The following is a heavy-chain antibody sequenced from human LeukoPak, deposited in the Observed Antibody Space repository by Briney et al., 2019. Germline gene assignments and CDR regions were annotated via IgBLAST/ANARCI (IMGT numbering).Heavy chain of an antibody. CDR3: ARGRVSSSTYYSTYYYYFYMDV. CDR1: DDSITMYY. V-gene: IGHV4-59*01. Sequence: SETLSLTCSVSDDSITMYYWTWIRQPPGKGLEWIGYVDHTGSTNFNPSLNGRVSISRDTSKNLFSLRLGSVTAADTAVYFCARGRVSSSTYYSTYYYYFYMDVWGKGTTVTVSS. J-gene: IGHJ6*03. CDR2: VDHTGST. D-gene: IGHD3-22*01.